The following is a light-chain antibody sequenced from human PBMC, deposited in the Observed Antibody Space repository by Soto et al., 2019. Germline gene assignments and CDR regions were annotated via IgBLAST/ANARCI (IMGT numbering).Light chain of an antibody. CDR3: SSYAASNTVV. V-gene: IGLV2-8*01. J-gene: IGLJ2*01. CDR1: PTDVGGYNY. Sequence: QSALTQPPSASGSPGQSVTFSCTGTPTDVGGYNYVSWYQQHPGKAPKLIIYEVNKRPSGVPHRFSGSKSGNTASLTVSGLQAEDEADYYCSSYAASNTVVFGGGTKLTVL. CDR2: EVN.